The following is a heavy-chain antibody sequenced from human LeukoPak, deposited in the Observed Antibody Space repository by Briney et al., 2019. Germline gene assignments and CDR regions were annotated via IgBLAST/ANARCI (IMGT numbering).Heavy chain of an antibody. D-gene: IGHD5-12*01. J-gene: IGHJ4*02. CDR3: APTGRATDIENLHYFDY. Sequence: PRASVKVSCKASGYTFSSYGVSWVRQAPGQGLEWMGWINPNSGGTNYAQKFQGRVTMTRDTSISTAYMELSRLRSDDTAVYYCAPTGRATDIENLHYFDYWGQGTLVTVSS. V-gene: IGHV1-2*02. CDR1: GYTFSSYG. CDR2: INPNSGGT.